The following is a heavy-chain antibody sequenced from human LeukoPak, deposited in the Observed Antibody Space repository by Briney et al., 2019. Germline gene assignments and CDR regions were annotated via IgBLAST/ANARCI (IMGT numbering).Heavy chain of an antibody. CDR3: ARAHYYDSSGLDY. Sequence: PGGSLRLSCAASGFTFTTYWMGWVRQAPGKGLEWVASIKQDGSEKYYVDSVKGRFTISRDNAENSLYLQMNSLRADDTAFYYCARAHYYDSSGLDYWGQGTLVTVSS. CDR1: GFTFTTYW. J-gene: IGHJ4*02. V-gene: IGHV3-7*01. CDR2: IKQDGSEK. D-gene: IGHD3-22*01.